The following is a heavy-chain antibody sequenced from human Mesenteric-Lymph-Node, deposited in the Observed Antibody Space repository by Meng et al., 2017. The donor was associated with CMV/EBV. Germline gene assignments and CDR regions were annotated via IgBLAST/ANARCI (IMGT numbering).Heavy chain of an antibody. V-gene: IGHV1-2*02. CDR2: INPNSGGT. D-gene: IGHD2-2*02. Sequence: ASVKVSCKASGYTFTGYYMHWVRQAPGQGLEWMGWINPNSGGTNYAQKFQGRVTMTRDTSISTAYMELSGLRSDDTAVYYCATTIKYCSSTSCDRGGFDPWGQGTPVTVSS. CDR1: GYTFTGYY. J-gene: IGHJ5*02. CDR3: ATTIKYCSSTSCDRGGFDP.